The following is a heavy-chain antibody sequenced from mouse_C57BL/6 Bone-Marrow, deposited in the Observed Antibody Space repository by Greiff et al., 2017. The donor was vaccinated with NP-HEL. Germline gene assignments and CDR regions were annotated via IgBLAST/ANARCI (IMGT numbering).Heavy chain of an antibody. CDR2: IYPGDGDT. J-gene: IGHJ3*01. Sequence: QVQLKESGPELVKPGASVKISCKASGYAFSSSWMNWVKQRPGKGLEWIGGIYPGDGDTNYNGKFKGKATLTADKSSSTAYMQLSSLTSEDSAVYFCARERRAWFAYWGQGTLVTVSA. CDR3: ARERRAWFAY. CDR1: GYAFSSSW. V-gene: IGHV1-82*01.